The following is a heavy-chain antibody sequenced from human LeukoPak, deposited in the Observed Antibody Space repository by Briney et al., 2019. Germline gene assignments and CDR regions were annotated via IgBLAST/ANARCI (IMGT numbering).Heavy chain of an antibody. V-gene: IGHV4-59*01. J-gene: IGHJ6*02. D-gene: IGHD5-18*01. Sequence: SETLSLTCTVSGGSISSYYWSWIRQPPRKGLEWIGYIYYSGSTNYNPSLKSRVTISVDTSKNQFSLKLSSVTAADTAVYYCARGGRQLWLDYYYGMDVWGQGTTVTVSS. CDR2: IYYSGST. CDR3: ARGGRQLWLDYYYGMDV. CDR1: GGSISSYY.